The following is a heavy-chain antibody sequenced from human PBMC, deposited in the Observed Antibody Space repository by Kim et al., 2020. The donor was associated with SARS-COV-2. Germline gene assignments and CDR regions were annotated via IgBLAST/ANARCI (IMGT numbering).Heavy chain of an antibody. V-gene: IGHV3-33*01. CDR1: GFTFSSYG. Sequence: GGSLRLSCAASGFTFSSYGMHWVRQAPGKGLEWVAVIWYDGSSNYYADSVKGRFTISRDNSKNTLYLQMNSMRAEDTAVYYCARVGREDTAMVVSTFYYFDHWGQGTLVTVSS. CDR2: IWYDGSSN. CDR3: ARVGREDTAMVVSTFYYFDH. J-gene: IGHJ4*02. D-gene: IGHD5-18*01.